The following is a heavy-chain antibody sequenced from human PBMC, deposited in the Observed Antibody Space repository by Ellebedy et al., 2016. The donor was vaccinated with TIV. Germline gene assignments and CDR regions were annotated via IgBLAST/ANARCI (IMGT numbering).Heavy chain of an antibody. Sequence: PGGSLRLSCAASGFTFDDYTMHWVRQVPGRGLEWVSLVSWNGDTTYYADSMKGRFTISRDNSRNSLFLQMNSLRSEDTAVYYCVKDKTSGVKGTTLDYWGQGALVTVSS. CDR2: VSWNGDTT. D-gene: IGHD1/OR15-1a*01. J-gene: IGHJ4*02. V-gene: IGHV3-43*01. CDR1: GFTFDDYT. CDR3: VKDKTSGVKGTTLDY.